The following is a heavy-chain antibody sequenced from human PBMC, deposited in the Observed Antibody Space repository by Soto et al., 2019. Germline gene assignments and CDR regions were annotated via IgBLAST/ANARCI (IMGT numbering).Heavy chain of an antibody. CDR3: ARVNERITMIVVIDYGMDV. D-gene: IGHD3-22*01. V-gene: IGHV1-3*01. Sequence: GASVKVSCKASGYTFTSYAMHWVRQAPGQRLEWMGWINAGNGNTKYSQKFQGRVTITRDTSASTAYMELSSLRSEDTAVYYCARVNERITMIVVIDYGMDVWGQGTTVTVSS. CDR2: INAGNGNT. J-gene: IGHJ6*02. CDR1: GYTFTSYA.